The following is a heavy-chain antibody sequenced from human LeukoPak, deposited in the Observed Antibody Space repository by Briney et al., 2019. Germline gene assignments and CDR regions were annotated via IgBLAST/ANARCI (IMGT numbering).Heavy chain of an antibody. Sequence: SETLSLTCTVSGGSISSGGYSWSWIRQPPGKGLEWIGYIYYSGSTYYNPSLKSRVTISVDTSKNQFSLKLSSVTAADTAVYYCARGRGFDPWGQGTLVTVSS. CDR3: ARGRGFDP. J-gene: IGHJ5*02. CDR2: IYYSGST. CDR1: GGSISSGGYS. V-gene: IGHV4-30-4*07.